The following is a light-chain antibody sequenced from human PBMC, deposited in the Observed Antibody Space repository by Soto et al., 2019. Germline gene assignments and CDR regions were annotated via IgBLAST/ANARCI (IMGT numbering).Light chain of an antibody. CDR1: STDVGGYNY. CDR3: SSVTSRGTSV. CDR2: EVR. Sequence: QSALTQPASVSGSPGQSITISCTGTSTDVGGYNYVSWYQQHPGKAPKLIIYEVRNRPSGVSYRFSGSKSGNTASLTISGLQAEDEADYYCSSVTSRGTSVFGTGTKLTVL. V-gene: IGLV2-14*01. J-gene: IGLJ1*01.